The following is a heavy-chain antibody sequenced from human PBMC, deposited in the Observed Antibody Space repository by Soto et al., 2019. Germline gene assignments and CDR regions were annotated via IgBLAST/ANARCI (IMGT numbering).Heavy chain of an antibody. Sequence: PSETLSLTCTVSGGSVSSGSYYWSWIRQPPGKGLEWIGYIYYSGSTNYNPSLKSRVTISVDTSKNQFSLKLSSVTAADTAVYYCARTLYSRIFGVVIIDWFDPWGQGTLVTVSS. D-gene: IGHD3-3*01. CDR2: IYYSGST. J-gene: IGHJ5*02. CDR3: ARTLYSRIFGVVIIDWFDP. CDR1: GGSVSSGSYY. V-gene: IGHV4-61*01.